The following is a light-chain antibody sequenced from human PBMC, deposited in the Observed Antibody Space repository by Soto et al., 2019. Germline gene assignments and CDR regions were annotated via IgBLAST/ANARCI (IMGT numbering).Light chain of an antibody. V-gene: IGKV1-39*01. CDR1: QSISSY. Sequence: QMTQSPSSLSASVGERGTITCRASQSISSYLNWYQQKAGKVPKLLIYAASSLQSGVPSRFSGSGSGTDFTLTISSLQPEDFATYYCQQYTNTNNPWMFGQGTKVDIK. CDR3: QQYTNTNNPWM. CDR2: AAS. J-gene: IGKJ1*01.